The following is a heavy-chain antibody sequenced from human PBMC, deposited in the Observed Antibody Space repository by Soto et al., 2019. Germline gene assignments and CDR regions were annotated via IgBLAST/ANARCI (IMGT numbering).Heavy chain of an antibody. D-gene: IGHD4-17*01. V-gene: IGHV1-69*01. Sequence: QVQLVQSGAEVKKPGSSVKVSCKASGGTFSSYAISLVRQAPGQGLEWMGGIIPIFGTANYAQKFQGRVTITADESTSTAYMERSSLRSEDTAVYYCARVLTTVVTPVWWYFDRWGRGPLVTVSS. J-gene: IGHJ2*01. CDR1: GGTFSSYA. CDR3: ARVLTTVVTPVWWYFDR. CDR2: IIPIFGTA.